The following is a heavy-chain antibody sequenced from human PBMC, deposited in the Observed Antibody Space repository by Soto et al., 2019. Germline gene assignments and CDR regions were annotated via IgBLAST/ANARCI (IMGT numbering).Heavy chain of an antibody. CDR2: INPSGGST. Sequence: ASVKVSCKASGYTFTSYFIHWVRQAPGQGLEWMGIINPSGGSTRYEQRFQGRLTMTRDTSTSTVYMELSSLRSDDTAMYFCTRDTSRINMVRGVLDYWGQGTLVTVSS. CDR3: TRDTSRINMVRGVLDY. V-gene: IGHV1-46*01. D-gene: IGHD3-10*01. J-gene: IGHJ4*02. CDR1: GYTFTSYF.